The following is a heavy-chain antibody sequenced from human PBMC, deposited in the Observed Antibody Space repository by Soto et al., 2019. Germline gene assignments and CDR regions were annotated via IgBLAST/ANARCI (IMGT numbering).Heavy chain of an antibody. Sequence: QVQLVQSGAEVKKPGASVKVSCQASGYTFTNYHISWVRQAPGQGLEWMGWISAYNGNRKYAQKIQGRVTMTTDTSTGTAFMELGGLRSTETAVYYCATSRFCSVPRCYRLPEDYWGQGTLVTVSS. CDR3: ATSRFCSVPRCYRLPEDY. J-gene: IGHJ4*02. D-gene: IGHD2-2*02. CDR2: ISAYNGNR. CDR1: GYTFTNYH. V-gene: IGHV1-18*04.